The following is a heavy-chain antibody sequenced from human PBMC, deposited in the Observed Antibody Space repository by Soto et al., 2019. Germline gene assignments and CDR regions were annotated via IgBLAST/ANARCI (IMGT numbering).Heavy chain of an antibody. CDR1: GGTFSSYA. D-gene: IGHD5-12*01. CDR2: IIPIFGTA. CDR3: ARELIVATNRFAFDI. Sequence: GASVKVSCKASGGTFSSYAISWVRQAPGQGLEWMGGIIPIFGTANYAQKFQGRVTITADESTSTAYMELSRLRSEDTAVYYCARELIVATNRFAFDIWGQGTMVTVSS. V-gene: IGHV1-69*13. J-gene: IGHJ3*02.